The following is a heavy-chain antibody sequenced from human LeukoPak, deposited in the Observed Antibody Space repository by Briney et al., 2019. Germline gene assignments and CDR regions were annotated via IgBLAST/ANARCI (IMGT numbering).Heavy chain of an antibody. CDR1: GYTFTSYY. CDR3: ASDYSGSYSTFAFDI. D-gene: IGHD1-26*01. V-gene: IGHV1-46*01. Sequence: GASVKVSCKASGYTFTSYYMHWVRQAPGQGLEWMGIINPSGGSTSYAQKFQGRVTMTRDTSTSTVYMELSSLRSEDPAVYYCASDYSGSYSTFAFDIWGQGTMVTVSS. CDR2: INPSGGST. J-gene: IGHJ3*02.